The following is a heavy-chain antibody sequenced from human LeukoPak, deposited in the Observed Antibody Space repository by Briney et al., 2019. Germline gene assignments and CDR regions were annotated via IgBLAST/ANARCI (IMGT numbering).Heavy chain of an antibody. CDR2: ISGSGGST. CDR3: AKDGLAATVY. CDR1: GFSFSSYA. J-gene: IGHJ4*02. Sequence: PGGSLRLSCAASGFSFSSYAMSWVRQAPGKGLEWVSAISGSGGSTYYADSVKGRFTISKDNSKNTLYLQMNSLRAEDTAVYYCAKDGLAATVYWGQGTLVTVSS. D-gene: IGHD2-15*01. V-gene: IGHV3-23*01.